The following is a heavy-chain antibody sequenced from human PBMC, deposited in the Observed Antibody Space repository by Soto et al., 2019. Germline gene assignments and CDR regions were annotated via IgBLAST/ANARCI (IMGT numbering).Heavy chain of an antibody. J-gene: IGHJ6*02. V-gene: IGHV3-23*01. D-gene: IGHD3-3*02. CDR3: VKDLGYSLFAMGGGMDV. CDR2: ISGIGGSS. Sequence: EVQLLESGGALEHPGGSLRLSCAASGFAFSTYAMTWVRQAPGKGLEWVSVISGIGGSSYYAASVKGRFTISRDNSKHTVYLQMDRLRVEDTAIYYCVKDLGYSLFAMGGGMDVWGRGTTVTVSS. CDR1: GFAFSTYA.